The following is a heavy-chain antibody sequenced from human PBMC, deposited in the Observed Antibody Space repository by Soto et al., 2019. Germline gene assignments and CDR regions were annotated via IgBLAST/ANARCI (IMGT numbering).Heavy chain of an antibody. CDR2: INAGNGNT. J-gene: IGHJ3*02. CDR3: ARALVTIFGVDNAFDI. V-gene: IGHV1-3*01. Sequence: QVQLVQSGAEVKKPGASVKVSCKASGYTLTSYAMHWVRQAPGQRLEWMGWINAGNGNTKYSQKFQGRVTITRDTSASTAYRELSSLRSEDTAVYYCARALVTIFGVDNAFDIWGQGTMVTVSS. CDR1: GYTLTSYA. D-gene: IGHD3-3*01.